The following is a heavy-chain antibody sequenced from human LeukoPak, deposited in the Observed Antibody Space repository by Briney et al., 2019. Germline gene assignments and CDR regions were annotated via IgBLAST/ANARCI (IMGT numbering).Heavy chain of an antibody. CDR3: ARDKLFGELNWFDP. J-gene: IGHJ5*02. CDR2: IYYSGST. V-gene: IGHV4-59*01. D-gene: IGHD3-10*02. CDR1: GGSISSYY. Sequence: SETLSLTCTVSGGSISSYYWSWIRQPPGKGLEWIGYIYYSGSTNYNPSLKSRVTISVDTSKNQFSLKLSSVTAADTAVYYCARDKLFGELNWFDPWGQGTLVTVSS.